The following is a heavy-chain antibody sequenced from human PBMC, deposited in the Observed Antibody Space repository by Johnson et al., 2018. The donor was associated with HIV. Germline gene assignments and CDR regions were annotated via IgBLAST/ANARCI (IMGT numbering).Heavy chain of an antibody. CDR1: GFTFSSYA. CDR3: ARGSEWELLPNDAFDI. D-gene: IGHD1-26*01. V-gene: IGHV3-30-3*01. CDR2: ISYDGSNK. J-gene: IGHJ3*02. Sequence: QVQLVESGGGVRRPGGSLRLSCAASGFTFSSYAMHWVRQAPGKGLEWVAVISYDGSNKYYADSVKGRFPISRDNSKNTLYLQMNSLRAEDTAVYYCARGSEWELLPNDAFDIWGQGTMVTVSS.